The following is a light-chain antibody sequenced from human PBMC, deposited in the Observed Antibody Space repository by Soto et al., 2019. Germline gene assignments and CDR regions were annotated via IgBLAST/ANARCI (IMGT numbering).Light chain of an antibody. J-gene: IGKJ5*01. Sequence: DIHMSPSPASMFASVGDRVTITCRASQSISSYLNWYQQEPGKAPKFLIYAASSLQSGVPSRFSGSGSGTDFTLTISSLQPEDFATYYCQQSYSTPITFGQGTRLEIK. V-gene: IGKV1-39*01. CDR1: QSISSY. CDR3: QQSYSTPIT. CDR2: AAS.